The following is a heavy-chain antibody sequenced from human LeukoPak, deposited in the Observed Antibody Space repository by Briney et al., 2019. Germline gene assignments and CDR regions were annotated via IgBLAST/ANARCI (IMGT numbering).Heavy chain of an antibody. Sequence: GGSLRLSCAASGFPFSSYWMHWVRQVPGKGLLWVSRINSDGSATIYADSVRGRFTISRDNAKNTLYLQMNSLRAEDTAVYYCARDTGYAVFDSWGQGTLVTVSS. V-gene: IGHV3-74*01. D-gene: IGHD5-12*01. CDR2: INSDGSAT. CDR3: ARDTGYAVFDS. CDR1: GFPFSSYW. J-gene: IGHJ4*02.